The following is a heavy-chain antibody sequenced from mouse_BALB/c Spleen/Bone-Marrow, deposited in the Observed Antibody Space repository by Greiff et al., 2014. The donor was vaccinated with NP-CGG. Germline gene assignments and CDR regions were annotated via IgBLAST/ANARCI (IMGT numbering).Heavy chain of an antibody. CDR1: GFNIKDTY. Sequence: VQLKESGAELVKPGASVKLSCTASGFNIKDTYMHWVKQRPEQGLEWIGRIDPANGNTKYDPKFQGKATITADTSSNTAYLQLSSLTSEDTAVYYCATYYYGNSWGFAYWGQGTLVTVSA. CDR3: ATYYYGNSWGFAY. V-gene: IGHV14-3*02. CDR2: IDPANGNT. J-gene: IGHJ3*01. D-gene: IGHD1-1*01.